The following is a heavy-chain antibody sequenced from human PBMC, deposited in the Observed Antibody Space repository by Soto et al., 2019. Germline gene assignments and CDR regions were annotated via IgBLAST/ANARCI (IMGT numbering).Heavy chain of an antibody. CDR2: ISYDGSNK. D-gene: IGHD1-26*01. CDR3: AKDRGGQWELRGYFDY. V-gene: IGHV3-30*18. CDR1: GFTFSSYG. J-gene: IGHJ4*02. Sequence: QVQLVESGGGVVQPGRSLRLSCAASGFTFSSYGMHWVRQAPGKGLEWVAVISYDGSNKYYADSVKGRFTISRDNSKNTLYLQMNSLRAEDTAVYYCAKDRGGQWELRGYFDYWGQGTLVTVSS.